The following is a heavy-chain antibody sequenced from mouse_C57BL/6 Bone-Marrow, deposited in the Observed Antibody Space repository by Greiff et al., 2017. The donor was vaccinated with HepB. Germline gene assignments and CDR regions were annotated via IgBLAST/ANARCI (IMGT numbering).Heavy chain of an antibody. Sequence: EVQLQESGAELVRPGASVKLSCTASGFNIKDDYMHWVKQRPEQGLEWIGWFDPENGDTEYASKFQGKATITADTSSNTAYLQLSSLTSEDTAVYYCTSMITDYFDYWGQGTTLTVSS. J-gene: IGHJ2*01. CDR1: GFNIKDDY. D-gene: IGHD2-4*01. CDR2: FDPENGDT. V-gene: IGHV14-4*01. CDR3: TSMITDYFDY.